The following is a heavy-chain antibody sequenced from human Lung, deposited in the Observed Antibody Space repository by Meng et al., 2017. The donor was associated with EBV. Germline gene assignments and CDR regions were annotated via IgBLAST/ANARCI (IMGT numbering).Heavy chain of an antibody. V-gene: IGHV1-46*01. CDR3: ARASRVLGGFDY. Sequence: QLQLRQAGAKVKKPVASLTVSCKASGYTFTNYYMHWVRQAPGQGLEWMGIINTSVGYTSHAQKFQGRVTMTRDTSTSTVHMEVSSLRSADTAVYYCARASRVLGGFDYWGQGTLVTASS. D-gene: IGHD3-16*01. CDR2: INTSVGYT. J-gene: IGHJ4*02. CDR1: GYTFTNYY.